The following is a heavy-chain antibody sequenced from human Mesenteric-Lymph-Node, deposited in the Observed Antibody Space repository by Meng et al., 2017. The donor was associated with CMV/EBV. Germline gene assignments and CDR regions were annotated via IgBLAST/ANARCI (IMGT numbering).Heavy chain of an antibody. Sequence: GESLKISCAASGFTFSDYYMSWIRQAPGKGLEWVSYISSSGSTIYYADSVKGRFTISRDNAKNSLYLQMNSLRAEDTAVYYCARSPYYDFWSGYYSGYYGMDVWGQGTTVTVSS. CDR2: ISSSGSTI. CDR1: GFTFSDYY. CDR3: ARSPYYDFWSGYYSGYYGMDV. V-gene: IGHV3-11*04. J-gene: IGHJ6*02. D-gene: IGHD3-3*01.